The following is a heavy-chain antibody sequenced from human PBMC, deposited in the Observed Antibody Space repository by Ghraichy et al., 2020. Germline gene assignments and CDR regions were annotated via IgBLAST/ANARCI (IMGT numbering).Heavy chain of an antibody. CDR3: ARTMAYAFVT. D-gene: IGHD1/OR15-1a*01. Sequence: GEALNISCAASGFTFSSSVMSWVRQAPGKGPVWVSIISGSGDTTFYADSVKGRVNISRDNSKNTLYLQMNSLRAEDTAVYFCARTMAYAFVTWGQGTMVTVSS. V-gene: IGHV3-23*01. CDR1: GFTFSSSV. CDR2: ISGSGDTT. J-gene: IGHJ3*02.